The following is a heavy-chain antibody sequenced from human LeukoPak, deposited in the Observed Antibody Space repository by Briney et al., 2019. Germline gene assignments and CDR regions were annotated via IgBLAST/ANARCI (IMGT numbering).Heavy chain of an antibody. CDR1: GFTFSNAW. J-gene: IGHJ5*02. CDR2: IKSKTDGGTT. Sequence: GGSLRLSCAASGFTFSNAWMSWVRQAPGKGLEWVGRIKSKTDGGTTDYAAPVKGRFTISRDDSKNTLCLQMNSLKTEDTAVYYCTTVRGCSSTSCYTYNWFDPWGQGTLVTVSS. D-gene: IGHD2-2*02. V-gene: IGHV3-15*01. CDR3: TTVRGCSSTSCYTYNWFDP.